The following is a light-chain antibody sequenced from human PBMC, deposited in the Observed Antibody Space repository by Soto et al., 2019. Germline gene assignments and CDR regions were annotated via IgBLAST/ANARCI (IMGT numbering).Light chain of an antibody. CDR2: GAS. CDR3: QQYGSSGT. V-gene: IGKV3-20*01. J-gene: IGKJ1*01. Sequence: EDVLTQSPATLSLSPGEGSTLSCRASQSISSSSLAWYQQKPGQAPRLLIYGASSRATGIPDRFSGSGSGTDFTLTISRLEPEDFAVYYCQQYGSSGTFGQGTKVDI. CDR1: QSISSSS.